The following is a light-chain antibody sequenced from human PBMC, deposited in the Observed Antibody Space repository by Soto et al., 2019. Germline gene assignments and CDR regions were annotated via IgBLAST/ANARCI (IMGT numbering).Light chain of an antibody. J-gene: IGKJ4*01. Sequence: EIVMTQSPATLSVSPGERATLSCRASQSVGSTLAWYQQKPGQAPRLLIYGASTRATGVPARFSGSGSGTEFTLTINSQQSKDLAVYYCQQYHDWPPLTFGGGTKVEIK. V-gene: IGKV3-15*01. CDR3: QQYHDWPPLT. CDR1: QSVGST. CDR2: GAS.